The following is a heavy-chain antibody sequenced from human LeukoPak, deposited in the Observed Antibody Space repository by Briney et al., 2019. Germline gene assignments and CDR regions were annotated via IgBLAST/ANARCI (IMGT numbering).Heavy chain of an antibody. CDR3: ARGGSRYSGYTPRSQYFQH. J-gene: IGHJ1*01. CDR2: IIPIFGTA. CDR1: GGTFSSYA. V-gene: IGHV1-69*13. Sequence: ASVKVSCTASGGTFSSYAISWVRQAPGQGLEWMGGIIPIFGTANYAQKFQGRVTITADESTSTAYMELSSLRSEDTAVYYCARGGSRYSGYTPRSQYFQHWGQGTLVTVSS. D-gene: IGHD5-12*01.